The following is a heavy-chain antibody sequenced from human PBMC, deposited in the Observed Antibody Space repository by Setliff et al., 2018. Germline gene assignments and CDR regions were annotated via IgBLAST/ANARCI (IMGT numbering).Heavy chain of an antibody. Sequence: SETLSLTCTVSGGSISSYYWSWIRQPAGKGLEWIGRIYTSGSTNYNPSLKSRVTMSVDTSKDQFSLKVISMTAADTAVYYCARGRNIAARLLDSWGQGTLVTISS. CDR3: ARGRNIAARLLDS. D-gene: IGHD6-6*01. CDR2: IYTSGST. J-gene: IGHJ4*02. V-gene: IGHV4-4*07. CDR1: GGSISSYY.